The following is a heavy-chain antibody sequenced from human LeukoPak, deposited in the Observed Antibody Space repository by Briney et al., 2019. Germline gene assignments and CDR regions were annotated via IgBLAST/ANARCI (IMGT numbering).Heavy chain of an antibody. V-gene: IGHV4-34*01. CDR2: INHSGST. CDR3: ARGESSGWYIYYFDY. CDR1: GGSFSGYY. Sequence: SETLPLTCAVYGGSFSGYYWSWIRQPPGKGLEWIGEINHSGSTNYNPSLKSRVTISVDTSKNQFSLKLSSVTAADTAVYYCARGESSGWYIYYFDYWGQGTLVTVSS. D-gene: IGHD6-19*01. J-gene: IGHJ4*02.